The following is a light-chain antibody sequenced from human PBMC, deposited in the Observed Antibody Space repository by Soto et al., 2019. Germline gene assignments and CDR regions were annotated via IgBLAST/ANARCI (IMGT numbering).Light chain of an antibody. Sequence: QSVLTQPASASGSPGQSITISCTGTSSDVGGYDYVSWYQQHPGKTPKLIIYEVNNRPSGVSNRFSGSKSGNTASLTISGLQAEDEADYYCNSYIKGGTVVFGGGTQLTVL. J-gene: IGLJ3*02. V-gene: IGLV2-14*01. CDR3: NSYIKGGTVV. CDR1: SSDVGGYDY. CDR2: EVN.